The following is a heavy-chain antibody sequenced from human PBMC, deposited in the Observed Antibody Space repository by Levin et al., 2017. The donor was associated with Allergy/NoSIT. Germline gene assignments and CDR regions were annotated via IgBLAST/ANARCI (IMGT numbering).Heavy chain of an antibody. CDR2: IYSGGST. V-gene: IGHV3-53*01. J-gene: IGHJ4*02. CDR3: ARASGWATTGFDY. D-gene: IGHD5-12*01. Sequence: GGSLRLSCAASGFTVSSNYMSWVRQAPGKGLEWVSVIYSGGSTYYADSVKGRFTISRDNSKNTLYLQMNSLRAEDTAVYYCARASGWATTGFDYWGQGTLVTVSS. CDR1: GFTVSSNY.